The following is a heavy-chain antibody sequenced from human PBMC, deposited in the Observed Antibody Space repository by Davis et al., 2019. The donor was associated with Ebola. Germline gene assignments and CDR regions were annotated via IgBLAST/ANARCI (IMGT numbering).Heavy chain of an antibody. Sequence: MPGGSLRLSCTVTGASISGRSYSWGWIRQPPGKGLEWVGSFSYGDNTHYYNPSLSSRVSISLDTSKNQFSMKGTSMTDADTAVYYCTSYDYWGQGAHVTVSS. J-gene: IGHJ4*02. CDR3: TSYDY. V-gene: IGHV4-39*07. CDR2: FSYGDNTH. CDR1: GASISGRSYS.